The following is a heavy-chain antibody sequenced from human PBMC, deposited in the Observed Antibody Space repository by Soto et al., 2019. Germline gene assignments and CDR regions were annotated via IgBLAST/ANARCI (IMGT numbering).Heavy chain of an antibody. J-gene: IGHJ4*02. V-gene: IGHV1-2*04. CDR1: GYTFTGYY. D-gene: IGHD2-15*01. CDR3: AILGGERGYCSGGSCPFDY. CDR2: INPNSGGT. Sequence: QVQLVQSGAEVKKPGASVKVSCKASGYTFTGYYMHWVRQAPGQGLEWMGWINPNSGGTNYAQKFQGWVTMTREQSISTAYMELSRLRSDDTAVYYCAILGGERGYCSGGSCPFDYWGQGTLVTVSS.